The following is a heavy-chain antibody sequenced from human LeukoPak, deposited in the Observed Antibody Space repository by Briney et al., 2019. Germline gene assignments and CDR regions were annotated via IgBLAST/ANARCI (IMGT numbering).Heavy chain of an antibody. CDR1: GYSISSGYY. V-gene: IGHV4-38-2*02. CDR2: IYHSGST. Sequence: SETLSLTCTVSGYSISSGYYWGWIRQPPGKGLEWIGSIYHSGSTYYNPSLKSRVTISVDTSKNQFSLKLSSVTAADTAVYYCASSSSGECFDYWGQGTLVTVSS. D-gene: IGHD6-6*01. J-gene: IGHJ4*02. CDR3: ASSSSGECFDY.